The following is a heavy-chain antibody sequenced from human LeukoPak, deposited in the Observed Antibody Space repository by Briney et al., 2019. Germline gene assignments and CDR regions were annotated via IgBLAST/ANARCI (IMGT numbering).Heavy chain of an antibody. J-gene: IGHJ4*02. Sequence: SSVNVSCKASRGTFSSYAISWVRHASGPGLEWMGRIIPIFCIANYAQNFQGRVTIPADKSTSKAYMEVSSLRSEDTAVYYCARDSGSYLPSLRCWVQGTMVSVCS. CDR1: RGTFSSYA. D-gene: IGHD1-26*01. V-gene: IGHV1-69*04. CDR3: ARDSGSYLPSLRC. CDR2: IIPIFCIA.